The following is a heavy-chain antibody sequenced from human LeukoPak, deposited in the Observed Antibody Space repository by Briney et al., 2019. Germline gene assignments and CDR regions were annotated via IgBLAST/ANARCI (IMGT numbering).Heavy chain of an antibody. CDR3: ARAASGSYPCSD. CDR1: GGSISSYY. Sequence: PSETLSHTCTVSGGSISSYYWSWIRQPPGKGLEWIGYIYYSGSTNYNPSLKSRVTISVDTSKNQFSLKLSSVTAADTAVYYCARAASGSYPCSDWGQGTLVTVSS. CDR2: IYYSGST. J-gene: IGHJ4*02. D-gene: IGHD1-26*01. V-gene: IGHV4-59*01.